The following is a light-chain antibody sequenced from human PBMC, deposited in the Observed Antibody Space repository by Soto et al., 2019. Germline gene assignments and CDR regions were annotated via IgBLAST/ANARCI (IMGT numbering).Light chain of an antibody. Sequence: QSALTQPASVSGSPGQSITISCIGTNSDVGGYNYVSWYQQHPGKAPKLMIYDVRNRPSGVSNRFSGSKSGNTASLTISGLQAEDEADYSCSSYTSSVVFGGGTKLTVL. CDR1: NSDVGGYNY. J-gene: IGLJ2*01. V-gene: IGLV2-14*03. CDR2: DVR. CDR3: SSYTSSVV.